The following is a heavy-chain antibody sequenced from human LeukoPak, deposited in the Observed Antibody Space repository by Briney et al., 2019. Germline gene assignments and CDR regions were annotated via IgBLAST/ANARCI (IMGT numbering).Heavy chain of an antibody. V-gene: IGHV3-30-3*01. CDR2: ISYDGSNK. Sequence: GGSLRLSCAASGFTFSSYAMHWVRQAPGKGLEWVAVISYDGSNKYYADSVKGRFTISRDNSKNTLYLQMNSLRAEDTAVYYCARDLGHIVVVTAIEGYFDYWGQGTLVTVSS. CDR1: GFTFSSYA. D-gene: IGHD2-21*02. CDR3: ARDLGHIVVVTAIEGYFDY. J-gene: IGHJ4*02.